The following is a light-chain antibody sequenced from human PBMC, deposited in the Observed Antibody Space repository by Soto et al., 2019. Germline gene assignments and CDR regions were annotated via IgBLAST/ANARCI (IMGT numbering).Light chain of an antibody. Sequence: QPVLTQPPSASGSPGQRVTISCSGSSSNIGSSSVNWYQQFPGTAPKLLIYNDNQWPSGVPDRFSGSKSATSASLAISGLLSEDEADYYCAAWDDGLFVFGSGTKVTVL. V-gene: IGLV1-44*01. CDR1: SSNIGSSS. CDR2: NDN. J-gene: IGLJ1*01. CDR3: AAWDDGLFV.